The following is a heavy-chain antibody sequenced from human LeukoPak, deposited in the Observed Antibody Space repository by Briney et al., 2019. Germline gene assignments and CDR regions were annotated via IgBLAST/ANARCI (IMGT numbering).Heavy chain of an antibody. Sequence: SETLSLTCAVYGGSFSGYYWSWVRQPPGKGLEWIGEINHSGSTNYNPSLKSRVTISVDTSKNQFSLKLSSVTAADTAVYYCARGGDPKTRSDSNWFDPWGQGTLVTVSS. CDR2: INHSGST. J-gene: IGHJ5*02. CDR3: ARGGDPKTRSDSNWFDP. V-gene: IGHV4-34*01. CDR1: GGSFSGYY.